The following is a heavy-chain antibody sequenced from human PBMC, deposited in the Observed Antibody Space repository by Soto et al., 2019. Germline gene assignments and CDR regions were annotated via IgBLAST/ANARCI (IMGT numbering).Heavy chain of an antibody. Sequence: QVQLQESGPGLVKPSQTLSLTCTVSGGSISSGDYYWSWIRQPPGKGLEWIGYIYYSGSTYYNPCLKSRVTVAVDASKNPFSLNLSSLAAAVTAVCYCDRGLWFDPWGQGTLVTVSS. D-gene: IGHD3-10*01. V-gene: IGHV4-30-4*01. J-gene: IGHJ5*02. CDR2: IYYSGST. CDR1: GGSISSGDYY. CDR3: DRGLWFDP.